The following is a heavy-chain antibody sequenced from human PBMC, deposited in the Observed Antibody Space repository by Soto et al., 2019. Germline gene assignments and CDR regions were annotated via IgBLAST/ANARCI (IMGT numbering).Heavy chain of an antibody. CDR2: FDPEDGET. J-gene: IGHJ3*02. V-gene: IGHV1-24*01. Sequence: ASVKVSCKVSGYTLTELSMHWVRQAPGKGLEWMGGFDPEDGETIYAQKFQGRVTMTEDTSTDTAYMELSSLRSEDTALYYCATYYGGNPLDDAFDIWGQGTMVTVSS. CDR1: GYTLTELS. CDR3: ATYYGGNPLDDAFDI. D-gene: IGHD4-17*01.